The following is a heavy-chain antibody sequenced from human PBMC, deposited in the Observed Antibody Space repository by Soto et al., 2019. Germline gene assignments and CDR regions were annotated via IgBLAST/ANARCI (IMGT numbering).Heavy chain of an antibody. D-gene: IGHD2-2*01. CDR1: GGTFSSYA. J-gene: IGHJ5*02. CDR2: IIPIFGTA. V-gene: IGHV1-69*13. Sequence: SVKVSCKASGGTFSSYAISWVRQAPGQGLEWMGGIIPIFGTANYAQKFQGRVTITADESTSTAYMELSSLRSEDTAVYYCARDLEVDCSSTSCYYNWFDHWGQGTLVTVSS. CDR3: ARDLEVDCSSTSCYYNWFDH.